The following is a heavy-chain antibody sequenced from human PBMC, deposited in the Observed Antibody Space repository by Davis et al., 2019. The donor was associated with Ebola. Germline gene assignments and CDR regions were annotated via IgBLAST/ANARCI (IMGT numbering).Heavy chain of an antibody. J-gene: IGHJ6*02. V-gene: IGHV4-59*06. CDR2: TYYSGST. Sequence: MPSETLSLTCTVSGGSISSYYWSWIRQHPGKGLEWIGYTYYSGSTYYNPSLMSRVTISVDTSKNQFSLKLRSVTAADTAVYYCARVLPEDDYYNGMDVWGQGTTVTVSS. CDR3: ARVLPEDDYYNGMDV. D-gene: IGHD2-15*01. CDR1: GGSISSYY.